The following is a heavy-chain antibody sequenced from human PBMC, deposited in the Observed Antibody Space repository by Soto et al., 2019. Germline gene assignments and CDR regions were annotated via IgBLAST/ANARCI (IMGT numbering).Heavy chain of an antibody. CDR3: ASMSRAGSGWYGEDY. V-gene: IGHV1-2*02. J-gene: IGHJ4*02. D-gene: IGHD6-19*01. Sequence: GASVKVSCKASGYTFTGYYMHWVRQAPGQGLEWMGWINPNSGGTNYAQKFQGRVTMTRETSISTAYMELSRLRSDDTAVYYCASMSRAGSGWYGEDYWGQGTMVTVYS. CDR2: INPNSGGT. CDR1: GYTFTGYY.